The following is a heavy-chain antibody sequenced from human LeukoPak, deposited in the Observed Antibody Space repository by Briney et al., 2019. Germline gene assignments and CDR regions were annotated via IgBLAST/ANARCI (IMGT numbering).Heavy chain of an antibody. D-gene: IGHD5-24*01. CDR1: GYSFTTYW. J-gene: IGHJ4*02. CDR3: ARRADGYGGGTDY. V-gene: IGHV5-51*01. Sequence: GESLKISCKASGYSFTTYWIGWVRQMPGKGLEWMGIIYPGDSDTRYSPSFQGQVTISADKSISTAYLQWSSLKASDTAMYYCARRADGYGGGTDYWGQGTLVTVSS. CDR2: IYPGDSDT.